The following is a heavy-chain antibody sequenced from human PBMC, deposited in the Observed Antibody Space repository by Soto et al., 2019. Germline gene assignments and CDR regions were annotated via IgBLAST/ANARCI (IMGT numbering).Heavy chain of an antibody. CDR1: GGSISSGGYY. CDR3: ARAEELMVYAINWFDP. Sequence: SETLSLTCTVSGGSISSGGYYWSWIRQHPGKGLEWIGYIYYSGSTYYNPSLKSRVTISVDTSKNQFSLKLSSVTAADTAVYYCARAEELMVYAINWFDPWGQGTLVTVSS. D-gene: IGHD2-8*01. J-gene: IGHJ5*02. CDR2: IYYSGST. V-gene: IGHV4-31*03.